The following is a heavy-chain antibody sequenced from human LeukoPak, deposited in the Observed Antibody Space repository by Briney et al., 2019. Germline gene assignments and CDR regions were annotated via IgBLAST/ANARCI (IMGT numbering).Heavy chain of an antibody. Sequence: SETLSLTCTVSGGSISSYYWSWIRQPAGKGLEWIGSIYYSGSTYYNPSLKSRVTISVDTSKNQFSLKLSSVTAADTAVYYCARDNYGSGSYYGYWGQGTLVTVSS. V-gene: IGHV4-4*07. CDR3: ARDNYGSGSYYGY. D-gene: IGHD3-10*01. CDR1: GGSISSYY. J-gene: IGHJ4*02. CDR2: IYYSGST.